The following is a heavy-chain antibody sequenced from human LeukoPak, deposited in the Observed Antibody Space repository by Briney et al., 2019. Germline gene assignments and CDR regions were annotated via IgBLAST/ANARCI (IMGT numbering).Heavy chain of an antibody. CDR2: ISYDGSNK. J-gene: IGHJ4*02. Sequence: GGSLRLSCAASGFTFSSYGMHWVRQAPGKGLEWVAVISYDGSNKYYADSVKGRFTNSRDNSKNTLYLQMNSLRAEDTAVYYCVGVVPAAIYWGQGTLVTVSS. CDR3: VGVVPAAIY. V-gene: IGHV3-30*03. D-gene: IGHD2-2*01. CDR1: GFTFSSYG.